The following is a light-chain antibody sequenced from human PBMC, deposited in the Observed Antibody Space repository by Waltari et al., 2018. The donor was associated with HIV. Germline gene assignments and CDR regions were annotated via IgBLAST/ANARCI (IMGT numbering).Light chain of an antibody. J-gene: IGLJ3*02. CDR1: TMGGRS. Sequence: SYVLTQPPSVSVAPGAAATISCGAWTMGGRSVNWYKQQPGQAPVLVTRYNSDRPSGIPDRISGSNSGHTATLTITSVEAGDEATYYCQVWDSSNEHVVFGGGTELTVL. V-gene: IGLV3-21*04. CDR2: YNS. CDR3: QVWDSSNEHVV.